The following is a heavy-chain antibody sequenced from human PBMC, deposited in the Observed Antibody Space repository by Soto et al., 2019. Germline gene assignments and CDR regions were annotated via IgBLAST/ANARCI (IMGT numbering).Heavy chain of an antibody. CDR3: ARDWDYCSGGSCHQYFDY. D-gene: IGHD2-15*01. J-gene: IGHJ4*02. CDR1: GFTFSSYS. V-gene: IGHV3-21*01. Sequence: EVQLMESGGGLVKPGGSLRLSCAASGFTFSSYSMNWVRQAPGKGLEWVSSISSSSSYIYYADSVKGRFTISRDNAKNSRYLQMNSLRAEDTAVYYCARDWDYCSGGSCHQYFDYWCEVTLLTASS. CDR2: ISSSSSYI.